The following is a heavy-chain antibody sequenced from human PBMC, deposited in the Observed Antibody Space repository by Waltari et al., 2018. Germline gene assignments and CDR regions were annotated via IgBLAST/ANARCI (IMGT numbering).Heavy chain of an antibody. Sequence: QVQLVQSGAEVKKPGSSVKVSCKASGGTFSSYAISWVRQAPGQGPEWMGRIIPGFGTANNAQKVKGRVTITAEKSTSTADMGLGSLRAEDTAVYYCAREMATIRGWFDPWGQGTLVTVSS. CDR1: GGTFSSYA. D-gene: IGHD5-12*01. V-gene: IGHV1-69*13. J-gene: IGHJ5*02. CDR3: AREMATIRGWFDP. CDR2: IIPGFGTA.